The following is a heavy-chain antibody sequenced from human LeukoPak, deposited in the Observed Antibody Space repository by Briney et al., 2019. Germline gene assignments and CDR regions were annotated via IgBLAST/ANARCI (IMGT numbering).Heavy chain of an antibody. CDR1: GFTLRSYD. V-gene: IGHV3-21*01. D-gene: IGHD3-3*01. Sequence: WGSLRLSCAASGFTLRSYDMNWVRQAAGQGLEWVSSISGRGDYIYYADSVKGRFTISRDNAKNSLYLQMSSLRAEDAAVYYCARVMLVGVVASNEGGQATLVTASS. CDR2: ISGRGDYI. CDR3: ARVMLVGVVASNE. J-gene: IGHJ1*01.